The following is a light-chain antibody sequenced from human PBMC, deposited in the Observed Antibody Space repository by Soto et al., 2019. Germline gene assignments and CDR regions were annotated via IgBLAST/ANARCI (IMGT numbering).Light chain of an antibody. CDR1: SSNTGADYD. V-gene: IGLV1-40*01. Sequence: QSVLTQPPSVSGAPGQRVIISCTGSSSNTGADYDVHWYQQLPGTAPKLLIYANNNRPSGVPDRFSGSKSGTSASLAITGLQAEDEADYYCQSYDSSLSGVFGGGTKLTVL. CDR2: ANN. CDR3: QSYDSSLSGV. J-gene: IGLJ2*01.